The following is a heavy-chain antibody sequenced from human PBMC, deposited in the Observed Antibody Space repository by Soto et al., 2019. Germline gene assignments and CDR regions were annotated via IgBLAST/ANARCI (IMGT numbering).Heavy chain of an antibody. D-gene: IGHD1-26*01. CDR2: TSSYNDAT. V-gene: IGHV1-18*04. CDR3: ARDKGGDWFDP. CDR1: GYTFINYG. J-gene: IGHJ5*02. Sequence: QVQLVQSGAEVKKPGASVKVSCKASGYTFINYGISWVRQAPGQGLEWMGWTSSYNDATDYAQILQGRVTLTTDTSTNTAYMELRSLTSDDTAVYYCARDKGGDWFDPWGQGTLVTVSS.